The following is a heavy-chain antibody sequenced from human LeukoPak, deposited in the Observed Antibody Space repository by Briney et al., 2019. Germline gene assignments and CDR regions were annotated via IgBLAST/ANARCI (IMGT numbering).Heavy chain of an antibody. J-gene: IGHJ4*02. CDR2: INHSGST. CDR3: ARGEYYYDN. CDR1: GGSFSGYY. V-gene: IGHV4-34*01. D-gene: IGHD6-6*01. Sequence: SETLSLTCAVYGGSFSGYYWSWIRQPPGKGLEWIGEINHSGSTNYNPSLKGRVTISVDTSKNQFSLKLSSVTAADTAVYYCARGEYYYDNWGQGTLVTVSS.